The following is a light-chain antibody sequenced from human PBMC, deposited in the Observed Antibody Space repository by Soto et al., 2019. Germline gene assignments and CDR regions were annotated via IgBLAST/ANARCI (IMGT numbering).Light chain of an antibody. CDR3: QQTYSTVYT. J-gene: IGKJ3*01. CDR2: AAS. Sequence: DIPMTQSPSSLSASVGDRVTITCRAGQSISGYLNWYQQKPGKAPQLLIYAASSLQSGVPSRFSGSGSGTDFTLTISSLQLEDFATYYCQQTYSTVYTFGPGTKVEIK. V-gene: IGKV1-39*01. CDR1: QSISGY.